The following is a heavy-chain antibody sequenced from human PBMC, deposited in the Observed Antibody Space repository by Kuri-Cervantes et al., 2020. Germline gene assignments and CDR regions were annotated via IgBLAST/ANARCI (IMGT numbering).Heavy chain of an antibody. V-gene: IGHV4-39*07. CDR3: ARLVQPWSYWDY. Sequence: GSLRLSCTVSGGSISSSSYYWGWIRQPPGKGLEWIGSIYYTGTTYHNPSLKSRVTISVDTSKNQFSLNLRSVTAADTAVYYCARLVQPWSYWDYWGQGTLVTVSS. CDR1: GGSISSSSYY. CDR2: IYYTGTT. D-gene: IGHD5-18*01. J-gene: IGHJ4*02.